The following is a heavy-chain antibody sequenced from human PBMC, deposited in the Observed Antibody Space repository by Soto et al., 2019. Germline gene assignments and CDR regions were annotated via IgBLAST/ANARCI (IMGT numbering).Heavy chain of an antibody. D-gene: IGHD3-3*01. Sequence: GGSLRLSCAASGFTVSSNYMSWVRQAPGKGLEWVSVIYSGGSTYYADSVKGRFTISRDNSKNTLYLQMNSLRAEDTAVYYCARGTLYSDFWSGPRTYYMDVWGKGTTVTVSS. J-gene: IGHJ6*03. CDR2: IYSGGST. V-gene: IGHV3-66*01. CDR3: ARGTLYSDFWSGPRTYYMDV. CDR1: GFTVSSNY.